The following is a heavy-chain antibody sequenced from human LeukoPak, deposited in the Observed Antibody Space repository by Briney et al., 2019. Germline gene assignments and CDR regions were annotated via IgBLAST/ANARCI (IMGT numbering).Heavy chain of an antibody. Sequence: PSETLSLTCAVYGGSFSGYYWSWIRQPPGKGLEWIGEINHSGSTNYNPSLKSRVTISVDTSKNQFSLKLSSVTAADTAVYYCATEGVVPAATFDYRGQGTLVTVSS. J-gene: IGHJ4*02. CDR2: INHSGST. V-gene: IGHV4-34*01. CDR1: GGSFSGYY. D-gene: IGHD2-2*01. CDR3: ATEGVVPAATFDY.